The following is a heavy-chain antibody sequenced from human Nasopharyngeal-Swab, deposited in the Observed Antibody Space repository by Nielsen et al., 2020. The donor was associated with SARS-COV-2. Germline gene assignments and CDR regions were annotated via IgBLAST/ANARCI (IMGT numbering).Heavy chain of an antibody. CDR1: GFTFSSYG. D-gene: IGHD3-9*01. Sequence: GESLKISCAASGFTFSSYGMHWVRQAPGKGLEWVAVISYEGSLKNYADSVKGRFTISRDNSKSTLYLQMNRLRVEDTAVYYCAKRGAFLEILTGYPPIDYWGVGTLVIVSS. J-gene: IGHJ4*02. CDR2: ISYEGSLK. CDR3: AKRGAFLEILTGYPPIDY. V-gene: IGHV3-30*18.